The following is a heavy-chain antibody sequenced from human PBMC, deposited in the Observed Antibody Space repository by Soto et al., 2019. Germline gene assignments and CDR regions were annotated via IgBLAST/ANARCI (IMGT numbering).Heavy chain of an antibody. Sequence: PGGSLRLSCAASGFTVSSKYMSWVRQAPGKGLEWVSLIQSGGPTYYADSVKGRFTISRDNSKNTLYVQMNSLRVEDTAVYYCARGAIWSGVSHFDYWGQGTLVTVSS. CDR2: IQSGGPT. D-gene: IGHD3-10*01. CDR3: ARGAIWSGVSHFDY. CDR1: GFTVSSKY. J-gene: IGHJ4*02. V-gene: IGHV3-66*01.